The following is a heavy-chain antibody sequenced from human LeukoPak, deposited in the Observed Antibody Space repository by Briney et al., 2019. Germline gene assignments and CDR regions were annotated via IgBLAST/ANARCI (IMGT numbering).Heavy chain of an antibody. CDR3: ARDVGGYDYGVWFDP. CDR2: IYYSGST. D-gene: IGHD5-12*01. V-gene: IGHV4-39*07. CDR1: GGSISSNNYN. Sequence: SETLSLTCTVSGGSISSNNYNWGWIRQPPGKGLDWIGNIYYSGSTYYNPSLKSRVTISVDTSKNQFSLKLSSVTAADTAVYYCARDVGGYDYGVWFDPWGQGTLVTVAS. J-gene: IGHJ5*02.